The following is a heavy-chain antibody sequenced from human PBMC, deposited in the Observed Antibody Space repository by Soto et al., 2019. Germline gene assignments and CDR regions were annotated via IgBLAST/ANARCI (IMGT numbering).Heavy chain of an antibody. V-gene: IGHV3-23*01. Sequence: EMHLLESGGGLVQPGGSLRLSCAASGFTVSSFPMTWVRQAPGKGLEWVSSISSSGDDSFYADSVKGRFTISSDSSKEMLFLQLSSLRAEDTAVYYCARKVAGSTWGKGTLVPVSS. CDR1: GFTVSSFP. D-gene: IGHD6-19*01. CDR2: ISSSGDDS. J-gene: IGHJ5*02. CDR3: ARKVAGST.